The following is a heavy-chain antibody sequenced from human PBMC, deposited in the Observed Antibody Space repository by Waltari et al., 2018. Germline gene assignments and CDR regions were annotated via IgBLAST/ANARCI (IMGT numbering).Heavy chain of an antibody. CDR3: ARPGRVGGGSLMGLDY. D-gene: IGHD2-15*01. V-gene: IGHV4-39*01. CDR2: FIYNGNT. Sequence: QLQLQESGPGLVKPSETLSLICSISGGSISSTSYYWGWIRQPPGKGLEWIGSFIYNGNTYYNPSLKNRISFFLDTSKNQFLLQLRSVTAADTAMYYCARPGRVGGGSLMGLDYWGQGTLVTVSS. J-gene: IGHJ4*02. CDR1: GGSISSTSYY.